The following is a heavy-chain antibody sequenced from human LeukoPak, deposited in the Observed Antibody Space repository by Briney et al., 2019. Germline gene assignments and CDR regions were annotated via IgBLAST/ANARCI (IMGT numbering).Heavy chain of an antibody. CDR2: ISSSGGTI. J-gene: IGHJ4*02. CDR3: ARDGDGRGEDFDY. Sequence: PGGSLRLSCAASGFTFSDYYMSWIRQAPGKGLEWVSYISSSGGTIYYADSVKGRFTISRDNAKNFLYLQMNSLRVEDTALYYCARDGDGRGEDFDYWGQGILVTVSS. V-gene: IGHV3-11*04. D-gene: IGHD4-17*01. CDR1: GFTFSDYY.